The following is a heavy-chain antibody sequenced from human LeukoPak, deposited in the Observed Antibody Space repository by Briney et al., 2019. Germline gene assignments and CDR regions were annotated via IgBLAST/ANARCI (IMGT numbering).Heavy chain of an antibody. Sequence: PGGSLRLSCAASGFTFSNAWMSWVRQAPGKGLEWVGRIKSKTDGGTTDYAAPVKGRFTISRDDSKNTLYLQMNSLKTEDTAVYYCTTEDIVVVPAANYWGQRTLVTVSS. J-gene: IGHJ4*02. CDR3: TTEDIVVVPAANY. D-gene: IGHD2-2*01. CDR2: IKSKTDGGTT. CDR1: GFTFSNAW. V-gene: IGHV3-15*01.